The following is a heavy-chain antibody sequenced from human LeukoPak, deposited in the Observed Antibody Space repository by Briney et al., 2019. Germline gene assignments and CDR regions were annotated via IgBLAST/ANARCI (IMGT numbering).Heavy chain of an antibody. D-gene: IGHD3-10*01. CDR2: IYTRGGA. V-gene: IGHV4-4*09. CDR3: AAAPMVRGVVNFEY. Sequence: SETLSLSCTVSGGSISSYYWTWIRQPPGRGLEWIWTIYTRGGANYNPSLKSRVTISVDTSKNQFSLKLSSVTAADTAVYYCAAAPMVRGVVNFEYWGEGTLVTVSS. CDR1: GGSISSYY. J-gene: IGHJ4*02.